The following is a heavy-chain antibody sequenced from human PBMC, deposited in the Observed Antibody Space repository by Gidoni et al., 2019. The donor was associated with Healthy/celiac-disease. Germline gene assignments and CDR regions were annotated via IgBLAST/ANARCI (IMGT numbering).Heavy chain of an antibody. CDR1: GFTFSRYG. CDR2: ISYDGSNK. V-gene: IGHV3-30*18. CDR3: AKELTAPGQKKEHAFDI. Sequence: QVQLVESGGGGVQPGRSLRISCAAPGFTFSRYGMHWGRQAPGKGLGVVAVISYDGSNKYYADAVKGRFTISRDNSKNKLYLQMNSLRAEDTAVYYCAKELTAPGQKKEHAFDIWGQGTMVTVSS. J-gene: IGHJ3*02. D-gene: IGHD1-1*01.